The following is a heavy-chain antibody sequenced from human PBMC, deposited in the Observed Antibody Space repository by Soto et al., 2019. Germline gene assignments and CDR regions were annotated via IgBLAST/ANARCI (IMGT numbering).Heavy chain of an antibody. Sequence: QVQLVESGGGVVQPGRSLRLSCAASGFTFSSYGMHWVRQAPGKGREWVAVISFDGSDKYYTDSVKGRFAISRDNSKSTLYLQMNSLRGDDTAVYYCAKAGGSYFVIPDSWGQGTLVTVSS. J-gene: IGHJ5*01. V-gene: IGHV3-30*18. D-gene: IGHD1-26*01. CDR3: AKAGGSYFVIPDS. CDR1: GFTFSSYG. CDR2: ISFDGSDK.